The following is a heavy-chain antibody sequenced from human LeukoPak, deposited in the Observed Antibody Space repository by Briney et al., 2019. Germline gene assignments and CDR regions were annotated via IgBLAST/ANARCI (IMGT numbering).Heavy chain of an antibody. D-gene: IGHD3-10*01. CDR3: ARGVSYYGSGSYYMYNWFDP. J-gene: IGHJ5*02. CDR1: GGSFSGYY. V-gene: IGHV4-34*01. CDR2: INHSGST. Sequence: SETLSLTCAAYGGSFSGYYWSRIRQPPGKGLEWIGEINHSGSTNYNPSLKSRVTISVDTSKNQFSLKLSSVTAADTAVYYCARGVSYYGSGSYYMYNWFDPWGQGTLVTVSS.